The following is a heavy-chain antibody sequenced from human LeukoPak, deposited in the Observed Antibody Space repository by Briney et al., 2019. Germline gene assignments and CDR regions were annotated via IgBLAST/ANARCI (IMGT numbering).Heavy chain of an antibody. J-gene: IGHJ6*03. CDR3: ARGYSSGWNYYYYYMDV. D-gene: IGHD6-19*01. V-gene: IGHV3-20*04. Sequence: PGGSLRLSCAASGFTFSSYAMSWVRQAPGKGLEWVSGINWNGGSTGYADSVKGRFTISRDNAKNSLYLQMNSLRAEDTALYYCARGYSSGWNYYYYYMDVWGKGTTVTVSS. CDR1: GFTFSSYA. CDR2: INWNGGST.